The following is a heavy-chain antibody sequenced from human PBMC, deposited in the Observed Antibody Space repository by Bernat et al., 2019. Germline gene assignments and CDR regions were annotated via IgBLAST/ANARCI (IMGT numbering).Heavy chain of an antibody. J-gene: IGHJ5*02. D-gene: IGHD3-3*01. CDR2: IYYSGST. CDR1: GGSISSSSYY. V-gene: IGHV4-39*01. CDR3: ARHKVTIFGVAEYFDP. Sequence: QVQLQESGPGLVKPSGTLSLTCSVSGGSISSSSYYWGWIRQPPGKGLEWIGSIYYSGSTYYNPSLKSRVTISVDTSKNQFSLKLSSVTAADTAVYYCARHKVTIFGVAEYFDPWGQGTLVTVSS.